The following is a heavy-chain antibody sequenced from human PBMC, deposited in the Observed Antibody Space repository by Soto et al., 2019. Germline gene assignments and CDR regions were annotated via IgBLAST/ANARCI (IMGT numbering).Heavy chain of an antibody. CDR3: ARSRYTSGWWTPPFDY. J-gene: IGHJ4*02. Sequence: SETLSLTCAVSGGSISSNNWCSLLRQPPRKGLEWIGYIYYSGSTNYNPSLKSRVTISVDTSKNQFSLRLTSVTAADTAVYYCARSRYTSGWWTPPFDYWGQGTLVTVSS. V-gene: IGHV4-4*02. CDR1: GGSISSNN. CDR2: IYYSGST. D-gene: IGHD6-19*01.